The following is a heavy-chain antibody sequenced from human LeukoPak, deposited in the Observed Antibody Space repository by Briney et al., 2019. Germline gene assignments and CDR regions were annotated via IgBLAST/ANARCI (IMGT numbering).Heavy chain of an antibody. Sequence: GASVKVSCKASGGTFSSYAISWVRQAPGQGLEWMGGIIPIFGTANYAQKFQGRVTITADESTSTAYMELSSLRSEDTAVYYCATTPKKRSQYYDFWSGYSGYYFDYWGQGTLVTVSS. V-gene: IGHV1-69*13. D-gene: IGHD3-3*01. J-gene: IGHJ4*02. CDR3: ATTPKKRSQYYDFWSGYSGYYFDY. CDR2: IIPIFGTA. CDR1: GGTFSSYA.